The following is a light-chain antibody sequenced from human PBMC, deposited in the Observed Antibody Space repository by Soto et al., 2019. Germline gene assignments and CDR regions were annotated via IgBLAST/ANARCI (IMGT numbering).Light chain of an antibody. J-gene: IGLJ1*01. CDR2: EVS. V-gene: IGLV2-14*01. Sequence: SVLTHPASVSGSPGQSITISCTGTNSDVGGYNYVSWYQQHPGKAPELMIYEVSHRPSGVSNRFSGSKSDNTASLTISGLQAEDGADYYCSSYTSISTLYVFGTGTKVTVL. CDR3: SSYTSISTLYV. CDR1: NSDVGGYNY.